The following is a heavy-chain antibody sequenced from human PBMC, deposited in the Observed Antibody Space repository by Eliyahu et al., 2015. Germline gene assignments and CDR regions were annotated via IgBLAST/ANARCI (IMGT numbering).Heavy chain of an antibody. CDR2: INEDGSKK. CDR3: ATELPGGRGYFDY. J-gene: IGHJ4*02. CDR1: GFTFSTYW. V-gene: IGHV3-7*01. Sequence: EVQLVESGGGLVQPGGSLRLXXAASGFTFSTYWMSWVRQAPGKGLEWVANINEDGSKKYYMDSVKGRFTISRDNAKNSLYLQMNSLRAEDTAVYYCATELPGGRGYFDYWGQGTLVTVSS. D-gene: IGHD2-15*01.